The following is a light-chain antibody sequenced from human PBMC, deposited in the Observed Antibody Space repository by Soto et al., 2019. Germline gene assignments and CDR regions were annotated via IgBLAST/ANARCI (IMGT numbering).Light chain of an antibody. Sequence: DIQMTQSPSSVSASVGDRVTMTCRASQGISTWLAWYQQKPGKAPKLLINAASRLQNGVPSRFSGSGSGTEFTLTIGSLQAEDFATYLCQQDNSFPFTFGPGTKVDIK. CDR2: AAS. V-gene: IGKV1D-12*01. J-gene: IGKJ3*01. CDR1: QGISTW. CDR3: QQDNSFPFT.